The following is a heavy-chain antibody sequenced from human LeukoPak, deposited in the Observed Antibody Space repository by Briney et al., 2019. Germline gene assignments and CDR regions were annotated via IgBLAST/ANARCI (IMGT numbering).Heavy chain of an antibody. J-gene: IGHJ4*02. CDR1: GGSISTYY. CDR3: ARGLRGWYYFDY. Sequence: SETLSLTCTVSGGSISTYYWSWIRLPPGKGLEWIGYIYYTGATYYNPSLKSRVTISLDTSKNHFSLKLSSVTAADTAVYYCARGLRGWYYFDYWGQGTLVTVSS. V-gene: IGHV4-59*01. D-gene: IGHD6-19*01. CDR2: IYYTGAT.